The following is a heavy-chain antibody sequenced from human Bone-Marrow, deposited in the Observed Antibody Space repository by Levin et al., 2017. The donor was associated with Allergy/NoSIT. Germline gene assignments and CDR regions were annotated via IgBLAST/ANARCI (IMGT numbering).Heavy chain of an antibody. D-gene: IGHD3-16*01. Sequence: SQTLSLTCAVSGDSVSTSSATWNWIRQSPSRGLEWLGRAYYKSEWNTDYAMSVKSRIIIIPDTSKNQFSLLLNSVTPEDTGVYYCARERGEDSTTWYETFDYWGQGTQVTVSS. CDR1: GDSVSTSSAT. CDR3: ARERGEDSTTWYETFDY. J-gene: IGHJ4*02. CDR2: AYYKSEWNT. V-gene: IGHV6-1*01.